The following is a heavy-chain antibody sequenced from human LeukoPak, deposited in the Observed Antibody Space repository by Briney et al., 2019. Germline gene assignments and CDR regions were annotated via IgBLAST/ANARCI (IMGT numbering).Heavy chain of an antibody. CDR3: AREADTAMDARGPLDY. Sequence: TGGSLRLSCAASGFTFSSYAMHWVRQAPGKGLEYVSAISSNGGSTYYANTVKGRFTISRDNSKNTLYLQMGSLRAEDMAVYYCAREADTAMDARGPLDYWGQGTLVTVSS. J-gene: IGHJ4*02. CDR1: GFTFSSYA. V-gene: IGHV3-64*01. D-gene: IGHD5-18*01. CDR2: ISSNGGST.